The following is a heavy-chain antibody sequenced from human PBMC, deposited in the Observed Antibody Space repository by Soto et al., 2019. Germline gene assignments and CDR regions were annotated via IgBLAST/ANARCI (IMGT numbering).Heavy chain of an antibody. Sequence: SETLSLTCAVYGGSFSGYYWSWIRQPPGKGLEWIGEINHSGSTNYNPSLKSRVTISVDTSKNQFSLKLSSVTAADTAVYYCATDVQAHRRSGYPAGDYYYGMDVWGQGTTVTVSS. CDR3: ATDVQAHRRSGYPAGDYYYGMDV. J-gene: IGHJ6*02. CDR2: INHSGST. D-gene: IGHD3-3*01. CDR1: GGSFSGYY. V-gene: IGHV4-34*01.